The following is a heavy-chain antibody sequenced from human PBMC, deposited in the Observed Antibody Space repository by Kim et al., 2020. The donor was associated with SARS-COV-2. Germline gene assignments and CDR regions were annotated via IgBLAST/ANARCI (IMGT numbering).Heavy chain of an antibody. CDR3: ARWSITTLDV. Sequence: SKYYADSVKGRFTISRDNSKNTLYLQMNSLRAEDTAVYYCARWSITTLDVWGQGTTVTVSS. D-gene: IGHD3-3*01. CDR2: SK. J-gene: IGHJ6*02. V-gene: IGHV3-33*01.